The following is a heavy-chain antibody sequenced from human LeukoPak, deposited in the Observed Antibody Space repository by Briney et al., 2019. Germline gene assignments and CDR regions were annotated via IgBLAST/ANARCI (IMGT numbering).Heavy chain of an antibody. V-gene: IGHV1-2*02. CDR3: AITMIVVVRVEAFDI. J-gene: IGHJ3*02. Sequence: ASVKVSCKASGYTFTGYYMHWVRQAPGQGLEWMGWINPNSGGTDYAQKFQGRVTMTRDTSISTAYMELSRLRSDDTAVYYCAITMIVVVRVEAFDIWGQGTMVTVSS. CDR1: GYTFTGYY. CDR2: INPNSGGT. D-gene: IGHD3-22*01.